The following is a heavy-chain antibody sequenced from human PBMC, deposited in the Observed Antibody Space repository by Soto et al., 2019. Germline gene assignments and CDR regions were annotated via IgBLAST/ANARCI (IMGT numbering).Heavy chain of an antibody. CDR3: VKAVYLLDFDY. J-gene: IGHJ4*02. CDR1: GFTFSSYA. D-gene: IGHD2-8*01. CDR2: ISGTGTTT. Sequence: GGSLRLSCAASGFTFSSYATTWVRQAPGKGLEWVSTISGTGTTTYYADSVKGRFTISRDNSKNTLYLQMNSLRTEDTAVYYCVKAVYLLDFDYWGQGTLVTVSS. V-gene: IGHV3-23*01.